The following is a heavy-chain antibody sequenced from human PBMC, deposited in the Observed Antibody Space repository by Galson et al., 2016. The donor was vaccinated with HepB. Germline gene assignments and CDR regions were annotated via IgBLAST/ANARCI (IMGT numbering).Heavy chain of an antibody. V-gene: IGHV3-48*04. Sequence: SLRLSCAGSGFSFSVYAMNWVRQAPGKGLEWVSYIDGGSHVMLYADSVKGRFTVSRDNAENSLYLQMNSLGAEDTGVYVCARDGTGTGTFSGAFYWGQGTLVTVSS. J-gene: IGHJ4*02. CDR1: GFSFSVYA. D-gene: IGHD1-14*01. CDR2: IDGGSHVM. CDR3: ARDGTGTGTFSGAFY.